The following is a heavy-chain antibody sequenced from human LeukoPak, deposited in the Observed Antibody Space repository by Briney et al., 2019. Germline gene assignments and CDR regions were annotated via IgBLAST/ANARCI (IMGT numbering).Heavy chain of an antibody. D-gene: IGHD3-10*01. J-gene: IGHJ4*02. Sequence: SETLSLTCTVSGDSISSSGYYWGWIRQPPGKGLEWIGSISYSGSTSYNPSLNSRVTISVDASKNQFSLKLSSVTAADTAVYYCARETDGAHWGQGTLVTVSS. CDR3: ARETDGAH. CDR1: GDSISSSGYY. CDR2: ISYSGST. V-gene: IGHV4-39*02.